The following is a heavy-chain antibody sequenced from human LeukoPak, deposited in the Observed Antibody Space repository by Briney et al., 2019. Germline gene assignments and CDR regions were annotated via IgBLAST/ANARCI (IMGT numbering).Heavy chain of an antibody. D-gene: IGHD6-13*01. CDR3: AGVNRIQQLGFYYYYMDV. CDR1: GGTFSSYA. Sequence: GASVKVSCKASGGTFSSYAISWVRQAPGQGLEWMGGIIPIFGTANYAQKFQGRVTITADESTSTAYMELSSLRSEDTAVYYCAGVNRIQQLGFYYYYMDVWGKGTTVTVSS. J-gene: IGHJ6*03. CDR2: IIPIFGTA. V-gene: IGHV1-69*13.